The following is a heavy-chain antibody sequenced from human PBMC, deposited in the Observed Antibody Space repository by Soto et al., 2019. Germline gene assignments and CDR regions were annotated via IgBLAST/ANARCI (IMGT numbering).Heavy chain of an antibody. CDR2: IKQDGSEK. J-gene: IGHJ4*02. D-gene: IGHD5-12*01. Sequence: GGSLRLSCAASGFTFSSYWMSWVRQAPGKGLEWVANIKQDGSEKYYVDSVKGRFTISRDNAKNSLYLQMNSLRAEDTAVYYCAREGGSSYGYYFYYCGQGTLVTVAS. V-gene: IGHV3-7*01. CDR1: GFTFSSYW. CDR3: AREGGSSYGYYFYY.